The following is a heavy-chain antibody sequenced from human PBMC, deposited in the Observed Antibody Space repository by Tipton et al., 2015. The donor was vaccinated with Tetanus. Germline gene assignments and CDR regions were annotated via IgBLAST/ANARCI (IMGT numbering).Heavy chain of an antibody. CDR2: IWYDGSNK. CDR1: GFTFSSYG. Sequence: SLRLSCAASGFTFSSYGMHWVCQAPGKGLEWVAVIWYDGSNKYYADSVKGRFTISRDNSKNTLYLQMNGLRAEDTAVYYCARGVGGAPFSSGGMDVWGQGTTVTVSS. CDR3: ARGVGGAPFSSGGMDV. V-gene: IGHV3-33*01. D-gene: IGHD1-26*01. J-gene: IGHJ6*02.